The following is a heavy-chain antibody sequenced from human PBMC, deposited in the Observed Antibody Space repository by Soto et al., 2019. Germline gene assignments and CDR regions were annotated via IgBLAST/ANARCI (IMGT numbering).Heavy chain of an antibody. J-gene: IGHJ4*02. CDR2: IKSKTDGGTT. CDR3: TTARYYCSGGSCYSYQFFDY. Sequence: GGSLRLSCAASGFTFSNAWMNWVRQAPGKGLEWVGRIKSKTDGGTTDYAAPVKGRFTISRDDSKNTLYLQMNSLKTEDTAVYYCTTARYYCSGGSCYSYQFFDYWGQGTLVTVSS. D-gene: IGHD2-15*01. CDR1: GFTFSNAW. V-gene: IGHV3-15*07.